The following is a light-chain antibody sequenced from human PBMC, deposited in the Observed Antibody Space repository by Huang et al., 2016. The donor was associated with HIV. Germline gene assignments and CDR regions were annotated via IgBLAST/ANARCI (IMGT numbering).Light chain of an antibody. Sequence: DIVMTQSPDSLAVSLGERATINCKSSQSVLYRSNNQNYLAWYQQKPGQPPKLLIYWASTRESGVPDRFSGSGSGTDFTLSISSLRAEDVAVYYCQQYYSTPFTFGPGTKVEIK. CDR2: WAS. CDR1: QSVLYRSNNQNY. CDR3: QQYYSTPFT. J-gene: IGKJ3*01. V-gene: IGKV4-1*01.